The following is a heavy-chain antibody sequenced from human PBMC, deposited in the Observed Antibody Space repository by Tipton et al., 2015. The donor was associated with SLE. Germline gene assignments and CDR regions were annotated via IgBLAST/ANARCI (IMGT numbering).Heavy chain of an antibody. Sequence: TLSLTCAVYGESFSAYYWSWIRQPPGKGLEWIGEINHSGSTNYNPSLKSRVTISVDTSKNQFSLKLSSVTAADTAVYYCARYRAAGYFDYRGQGTLVTVSS. CDR1: GESFSAYY. D-gene: IGHD6-13*01. V-gene: IGHV4-34*01. J-gene: IGHJ4*02. CDR3: ARYRAAGYFDY. CDR2: INHSGST.